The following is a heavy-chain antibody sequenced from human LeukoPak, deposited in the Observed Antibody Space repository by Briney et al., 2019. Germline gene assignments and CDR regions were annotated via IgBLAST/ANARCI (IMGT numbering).Heavy chain of an antibody. CDR1: GFTFSAYA. V-gene: IGHV3-30-3*01. J-gene: IGHJ5*02. CDR2: VSYDGTDE. Sequence: GGSLRRSCAASGFTFSAYAMHWVRQAPGKGLEWVTVVSYDGTDEYYADSVKGRFSISTDNSKNTVYLHMNSLKTEDTAVYYCTRSNRESVRWLDPWGQGTLVTVSS. D-gene: IGHD3-10*01. CDR3: TRSNRESVRWLDP.